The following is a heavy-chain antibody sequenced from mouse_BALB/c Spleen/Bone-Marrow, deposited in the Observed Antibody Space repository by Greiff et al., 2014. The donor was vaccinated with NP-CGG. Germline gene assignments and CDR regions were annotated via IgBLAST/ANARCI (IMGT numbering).Heavy chain of an antibody. V-gene: IGHV5-6-3*01. J-gene: IGHJ4*01. CDR3: ARDRYYGYAMDY. CDR1: RFTFSSYG. Sequence: VQLKESGGGLVQPGGSPKLSCAASRFTFSSYGMSWVRQTPDKRLELVATINSNGGSTYYPDSVKGRYTISRDNAKNTLYLQMSSLKSEDTAMYYCARDRYYGYAMDYWGQGTSVTVSS. D-gene: IGHD1-1*01. CDR2: INSNGGST.